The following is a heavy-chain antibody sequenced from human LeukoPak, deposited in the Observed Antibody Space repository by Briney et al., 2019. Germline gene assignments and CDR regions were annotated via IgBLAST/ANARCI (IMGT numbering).Heavy chain of an antibody. D-gene: IGHD3-22*01. CDR3: ARGPSEDSSGYPNSNIDY. Sequence: PSETLSLTCAVYGGSFSGYYWSRIRQPPGKGLEGIGEINHSGSTNYNPSLKSRVTISVDTSKNQFSLKLSSATAADTAVYYCARGPSEDSSGYPNSNIDYWGQGTLVTVSS. J-gene: IGHJ4*02. CDR1: GGSFSGYY. CDR2: INHSGST. V-gene: IGHV4-34*01.